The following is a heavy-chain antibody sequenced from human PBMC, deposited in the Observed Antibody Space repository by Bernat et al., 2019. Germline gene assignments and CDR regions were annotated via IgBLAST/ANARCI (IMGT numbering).Heavy chain of an antibody. J-gene: IGHJ4*02. CDR2: ISSSSSYT. D-gene: IGHD1-26*01. V-gene: IGHV3-11*05. CDR3: ARDIVGAVFGSDY. CDR1: GFTFSDYY. Sequence: QVQLVESGGGLVKPGGSLRLSCAASGFTFSDYYMSWIRQAPGKGLEWVSYISSSSSYTNYADSVKGRFTISRDNAKNSLYLQMNSLGAEDTAVYYCARDIVGAVFGSDYWGQGTLVTVSS.